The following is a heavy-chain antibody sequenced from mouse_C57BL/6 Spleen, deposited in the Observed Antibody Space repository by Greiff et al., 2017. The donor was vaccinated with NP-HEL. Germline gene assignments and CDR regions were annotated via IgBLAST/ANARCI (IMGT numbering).Heavy chain of an antibody. D-gene: IGHD2-1*01. CDR3: ARSGNISFAY. J-gene: IGHJ3*01. Sequence: QVQLQQPGAELVKPGASVKLSCKASGYTFTSYWMHWVKQRPGQGLEWIGMIHPNSGSTNYNEKFKSKATLTVDKSSSTAYMQLSSLTSGDSAVYYCARSGNISFAYWGQGALVTVSA. CDR1: GYTFTSYW. V-gene: IGHV1-64*01. CDR2: IHPNSGST.